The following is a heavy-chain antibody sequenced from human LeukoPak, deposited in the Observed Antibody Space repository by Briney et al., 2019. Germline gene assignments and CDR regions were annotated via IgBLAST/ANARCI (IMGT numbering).Heavy chain of an antibody. CDR3: ARRRSDLSSSSPRNWFDP. CDR1: GGSISSYS. D-gene: IGHD6-6*01. V-gene: IGHV4-59*01. CDR2: IYYSGST. Sequence: SETLSLTCTVSGGSISSYSWSWIRQPPGKGLEWIGYIYYSGSTNYNPSLKSRVTISVDTSKNQFALKLNSVSAADTAVYYCARRRSDLSSSSPRNWFDPWGQGTLVTVSS. J-gene: IGHJ5*02.